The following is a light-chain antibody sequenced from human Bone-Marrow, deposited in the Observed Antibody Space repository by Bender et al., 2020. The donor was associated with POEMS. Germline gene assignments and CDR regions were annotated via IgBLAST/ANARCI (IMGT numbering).Light chain of an antibody. J-gene: IGLJ1*01. CDR2: EVS. V-gene: IGLV2-8*01. CDR1: SSDVGGYKY. CDR3: CSYSSTTIFV. Sequence: QSALTQPPSASGSPGQSVTISCTGTSSDVGGYKYVSWYQQHPGKAPKLMINEVSQRPSGVSNRFSGSKSGNTASLTISGIQAEDEADYYFCSYSSTTIFVFGTGTRVAVL.